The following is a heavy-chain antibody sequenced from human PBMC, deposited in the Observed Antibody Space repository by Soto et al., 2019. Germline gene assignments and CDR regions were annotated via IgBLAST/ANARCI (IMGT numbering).Heavy chain of an antibody. CDR1: GFTFSSYA. CDR2: ISSNGGST. V-gene: IGHV3-64D*08. D-gene: IGHD3-22*01. CDR3: VKQLLYYDSSGYYYGDAYFDY. J-gene: IGHJ4*02. Sequence: GGSLRLSCSASGFTFSSYAMHWVRQAPGKGLEYVSAISSNGGSTYYADSVKGRFTISRDNSKNTLYLQMSSLRAEDTAVYYCVKQLLYYDSSGYYYGDAYFDYWGQGTLVTVS.